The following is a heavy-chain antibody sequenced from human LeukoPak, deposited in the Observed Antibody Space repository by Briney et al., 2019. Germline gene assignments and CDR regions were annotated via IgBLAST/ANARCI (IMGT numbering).Heavy chain of an antibody. D-gene: IGHD6-19*01. Sequence: ASVNISCKASGYTFTSYYMHWVRQAPGQGLELMRIINPNGGSTSYAQKFQGRVTMTRDTSTRTAYMELSRLRSEDTTVYYWARDTGYCSGWYGLWGQGTLVTVSS. J-gene: IGHJ4*02. CDR3: ARDTGYCSGWYGL. CDR2: INPNGGST. CDR1: GYTFTSYY. V-gene: IGHV1-46*03.